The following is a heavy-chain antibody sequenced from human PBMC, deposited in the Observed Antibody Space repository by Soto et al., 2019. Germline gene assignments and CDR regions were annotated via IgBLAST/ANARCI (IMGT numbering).Heavy chain of an antibody. CDR1: GFSLSTTAVG. Sequence: QITLKESGPTLVNPTQTVTLTCTFSGFSLSTTAVGVGWIRQPPGKALEWLAVIYWDEDKRYSPSLKSRLTIXKDXSKNQVVLTMSNMGPVDTATYYCAHLHYWDATLGYWGQGILVTVSS. D-gene: IGHD1-1*01. CDR3: AHLHYWDATLGY. J-gene: IGHJ4*02. CDR2: IYWDEDK. V-gene: IGHV2-5*02.